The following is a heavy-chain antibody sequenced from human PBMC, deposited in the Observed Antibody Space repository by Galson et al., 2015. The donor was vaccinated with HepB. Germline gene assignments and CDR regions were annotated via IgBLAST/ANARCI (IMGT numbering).Heavy chain of an antibody. Sequence: SLRLSCAASGFSFSSYAMSWVRQAPGKGLEWVSGIRGSGRSTDYADSVKGRFTISRDNSKNTLYLQMNSLRAEDTAVYYCAKRRAVDLWGQGTMVTVSS. CDR1: GFSFSSYA. D-gene: IGHD6-19*01. J-gene: IGHJ3*01. CDR2: IRGSGRST. CDR3: AKRRAVDL. V-gene: IGHV3-23*01.